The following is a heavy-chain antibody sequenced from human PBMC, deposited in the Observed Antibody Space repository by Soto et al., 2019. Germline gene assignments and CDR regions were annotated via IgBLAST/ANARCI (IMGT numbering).Heavy chain of an antibody. CDR3: ASCSWSPRGYDY. J-gene: IGHJ4*02. CDR1: GFTFSSYW. D-gene: IGHD6-13*01. V-gene: IGHV3-7*01. Sequence: PGGSLRLSFAASGFTFSSYWMSWVRQAPGKGLDWVANIKQDGSEKYYVDSVKGRFTISRDNAKNSLYLQMNSLRAEDTAVYYCASCSWSPRGYDYWGQGTLVTVS. CDR2: IKQDGSEK.